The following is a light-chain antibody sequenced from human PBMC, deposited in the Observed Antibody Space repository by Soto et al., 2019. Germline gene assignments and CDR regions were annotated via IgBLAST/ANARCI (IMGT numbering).Light chain of an antibody. Sequence: DIELTQNPSTLSGSVGDRVTITCRASQTISSWLAWYQQKPGKAPKLLIYDASSLESGVPSRFSGGESGTEFTLTISSLQSEDVATYYCQHSDNPARTFGQGTKVDIK. CDR3: QHSDNPART. CDR1: QTISSW. J-gene: IGKJ1*01. V-gene: IGKV1-5*01. CDR2: DAS.